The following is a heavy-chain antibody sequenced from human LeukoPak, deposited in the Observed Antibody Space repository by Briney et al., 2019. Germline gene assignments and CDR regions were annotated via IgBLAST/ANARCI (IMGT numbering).Heavy chain of an antibody. J-gene: IGHJ4*02. CDR2: MNPNSGNT. Sequence: ASVKVSCKASGYTFTSYDINWVRQATGQGLEWMGWMNPNSGNTGYAQKFQGRVTITRNTSISTAYMELSSLRSEDTAVYYCARGGTARAALDYWGQGTLVTVSS. CDR1: GYTFTSYD. D-gene: IGHD6-6*01. CDR3: ARGGTARAALDY. V-gene: IGHV1-8*03.